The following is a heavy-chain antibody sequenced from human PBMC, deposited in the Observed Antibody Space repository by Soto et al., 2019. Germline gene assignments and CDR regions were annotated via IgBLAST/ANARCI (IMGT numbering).Heavy chain of an antibody. CDR3: ARGRIQLWFWNHPPLYYFDY. D-gene: IGHD5-18*01. Sequence: QVQLQQWGAGLLKPSETLSLSCAVYGGSFSGYYWNWIRQPPGKGLEWIGEINHSGSTNYNPSLKGRVTISADTSKNQFSLKLSSVTAADTAVYYCARGRIQLWFWNHPPLYYFDYWGQGTLVTVSS. J-gene: IGHJ4*02. V-gene: IGHV4-34*01. CDR2: INHSGST. CDR1: GGSFSGYY.